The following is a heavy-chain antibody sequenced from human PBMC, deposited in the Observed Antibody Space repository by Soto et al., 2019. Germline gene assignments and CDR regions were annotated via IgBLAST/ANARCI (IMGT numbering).Heavy chain of an antibody. V-gene: IGHV4-39*01. J-gene: IGHJ4*02. CDR3: ARHALYDSSGYYLYYFDY. CDR1: GGSISSGGYY. CDR2: IYYSGST. Sequence: SETLSLTCTVSGGSISSGGYYWSWIRQHPGKGLEWIGSIYYSGSTYYNPSLKSRVTISVDTSKNQFSLKLSSVTAADTAVYYCARHALYDSSGYYLYYFDYWGQGTLVTVSS. D-gene: IGHD3-22*01.